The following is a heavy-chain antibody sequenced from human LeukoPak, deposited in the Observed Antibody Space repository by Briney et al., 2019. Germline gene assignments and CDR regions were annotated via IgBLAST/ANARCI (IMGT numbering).Heavy chain of an antibody. CDR3: ARHPRYCSSTSFYPYYYIDG. J-gene: IGHJ6*03. D-gene: IGHD2-2*01. V-gene: IGHV5-51*01. CDR1: VYSFTRYW. CDR2: IYPGVSDT. Sequence: GESLKISCEGSVYSFTRYWIGWVREMPGKGLEWMGIIYPGVSDTRYSPSFRGQVISPADKSISTAYLQWSSLKTSETAMYYCARHPRYCSSTSFYPYYYIDGWGKGTTVTVSS.